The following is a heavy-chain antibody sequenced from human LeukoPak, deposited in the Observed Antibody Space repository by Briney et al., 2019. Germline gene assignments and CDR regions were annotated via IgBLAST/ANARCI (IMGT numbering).Heavy chain of an antibody. Sequence: GGSLGLSCAASGFTFSSYEMNWVRQAPGKGLEWVSYISSSGSTIYYADSVKGRFTISRDNAKNSLYLQMNSLRAEDTAVYYCARESPRTFDIWGQGTMVTVTS. CDR1: GFTFSSYE. J-gene: IGHJ3*02. CDR3: ARESPRTFDI. CDR2: ISSSGSTI. V-gene: IGHV3-48*03.